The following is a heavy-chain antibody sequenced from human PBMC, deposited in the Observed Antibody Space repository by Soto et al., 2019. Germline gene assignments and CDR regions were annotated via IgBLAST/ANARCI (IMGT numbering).Heavy chain of an antibody. Sequence: PSETLSLTCAVSGGSISSSNWWSWVRQPPGKGLEWIGEIYHSGSTNYNPSLKSRVTISVDKSKNQFSLKLSSVTAADTAVYYCAGRVYYDFWSGYYALDYYYGVDVWGQGTTVTVSS. CDR2: IYHSGST. J-gene: IGHJ6*02. CDR1: GGSISSSNW. D-gene: IGHD3-3*01. V-gene: IGHV4-4*02. CDR3: AGRVYYDFWSGYYALDYYYGVDV.